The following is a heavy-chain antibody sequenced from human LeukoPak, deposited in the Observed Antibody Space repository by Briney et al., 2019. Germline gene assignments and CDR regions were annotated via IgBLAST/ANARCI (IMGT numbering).Heavy chain of an antibody. V-gene: IGHV3-21*01. Sequence: GGSLRLSCAASEFTFSSYNMNWVRQAPGKGLEWVSSISSSSKYIYYADSVKGRFTISRDNAKSSLYLQMNSLRAEDTAVYYCAREICGSDCYSTFDYWGQGALVTVSS. J-gene: IGHJ4*02. CDR1: EFTFSSYN. CDR2: ISSSSKYI. CDR3: AREICGSDCYSTFDY. D-gene: IGHD2-21*02.